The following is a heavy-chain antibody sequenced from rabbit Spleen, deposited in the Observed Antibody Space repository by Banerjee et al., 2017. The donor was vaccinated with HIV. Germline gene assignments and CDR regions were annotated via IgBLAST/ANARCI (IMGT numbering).Heavy chain of an antibody. V-gene: IGHV1S45*01. J-gene: IGHJ4*01. CDR3: AREGGIVMAGAFNL. CDR1: GFSFSSNW. D-gene: IGHD4-1*01. CDR2: IDTSDGDT. Sequence: LEESGGGLVKPGGTLTLTCTVSGFSFSSNWICWVRQAPGKGLEWIACIDTSDGDTDYANWPKGRFTISKASSTTVTLKMTSLTAADTATYFCAREGGIVMAGAFNLWGPGTLVTVS.